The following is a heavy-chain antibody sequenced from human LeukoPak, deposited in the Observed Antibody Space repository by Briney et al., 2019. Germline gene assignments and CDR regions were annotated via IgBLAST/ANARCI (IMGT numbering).Heavy chain of an antibody. CDR2: ISGSGGST. CDR1: GFTFSSHA. D-gene: IGHD3-9*01. CDR3: VRDYENLTGSKTRFHY. V-gene: IGHV3-23*01. J-gene: IGHJ4*02. Sequence: GGSLRLSCAASGFTFSSHAMSWVRQAPGKGLEWVSAISGSGGSTYYADSVKGRFTISRDNAKNSLYLQMNSLRAEDTAVYYCVRDYENLTGSKTRFHYWGQGTLVTVSS.